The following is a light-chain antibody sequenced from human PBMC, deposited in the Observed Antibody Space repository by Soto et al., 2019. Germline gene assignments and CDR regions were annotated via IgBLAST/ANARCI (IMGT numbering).Light chain of an antibody. CDR1: SSDVGGYNY. V-gene: IGLV2-14*01. Sequence: QSVLTQPASVSGSPGQSITISCTGTSSDVGGYNYVSWYQQHPGKAPKVMIYEVSNRPSGVSNRFSGSKSGNTASLTISGLQAEDEADYYCSSYTIISTLVFGGGTKVTVL. CDR2: EVS. J-gene: IGLJ3*02. CDR3: SSYTIISTLV.